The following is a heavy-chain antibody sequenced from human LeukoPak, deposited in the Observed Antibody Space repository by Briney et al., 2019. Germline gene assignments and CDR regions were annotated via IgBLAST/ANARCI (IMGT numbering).Heavy chain of an antibody. V-gene: IGHV3-23*01. CDR1: EFTFSSYA. D-gene: IGHD2-21*02. J-gene: IGHJ3*02. CDR2: ISASGGST. Sequence: GGSLRLSCAASEFTFSSYAMQWVRQAPGKGLEWVSGISASGGSTWYADSVKGRFTISRDNSKNTLYLQMNSLRAEDTAVYYCASRNQYCGGDCFWAFDIWGQGTMVTVSS. CDR3: ASRNQYCGGDCFWAFDI.